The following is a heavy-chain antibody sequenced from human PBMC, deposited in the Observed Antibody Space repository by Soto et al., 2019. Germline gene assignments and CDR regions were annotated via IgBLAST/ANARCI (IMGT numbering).Heavy chain of an antibody. J-gene: IGHJ4*02. Sequence: SETLSLTCAVYGGSFSGYYWSWIRQPPGRGLDWIGEINHGGSTNYNPSLKSRVTISIDTSKNQFSLKLSSVTAADTAVYYCASGGQTIIPKDWGQGTLVTVSS. CDR3: ASGGQTIIPKD. CDR2: INHGGST. V-gene: IGHV4-34*01. CDR1: GGSFSGYY. D-gene: IGHD5-12*01.